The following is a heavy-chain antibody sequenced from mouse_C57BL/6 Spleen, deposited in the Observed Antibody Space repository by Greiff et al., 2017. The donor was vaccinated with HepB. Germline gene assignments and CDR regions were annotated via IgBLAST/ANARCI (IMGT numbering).Heavy chain of an antibody. D-gene: IGHD1-1*01. CDR2: ISSGSSTI. J-gene: IGHJ1*03. Sequence: EVQVVESGGGLVKPGGSLKLSCAASGFTFSDYGMHWVRQAPEKGLEWVAYISSGSSTIYYADTVKGRFTISRDNAKNTLFLQMTSLRSEDTAMYYCARRYYGSSYLFFDVWGTGTTVTVSS. V-gene: IGHV5-17*01. CDR3: ARRYYGSSYLFFDV. CDR1: GFTFSDYG.